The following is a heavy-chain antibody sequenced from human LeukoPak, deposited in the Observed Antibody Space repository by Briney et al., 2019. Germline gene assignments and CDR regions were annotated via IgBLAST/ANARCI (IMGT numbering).Heavy chain of an antibody. V-gene: IGHV3-30*02. J-gene: IGHJ4*02. CDR2: IRYDGSNK. CDR1: GFTFSSYG. Sequence: GGSLRLSCAASGFTFSSYGMHWVRQAPGKGLEWVAFIRYDGSNKYYADSVKGRFTISRDNSKNTLYLQMSSLRAEDTAVYYCAKAPDADYYDSSGLRSFDYWGQGTLVTVSS. D-gene: IGHD3-22*01. CDR3: AKAPDADYYDSSGLRSFDY.